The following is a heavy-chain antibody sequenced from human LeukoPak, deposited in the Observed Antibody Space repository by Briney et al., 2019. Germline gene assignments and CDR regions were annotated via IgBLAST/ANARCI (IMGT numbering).Heavy chain of an antibody. CDR3: ARQTTITIFGVVTDAFDI. CDR1: GYSFTSYW. V-gene: IGHV5-51*01. CDR2: IYPGDSDT. D-gene: IGHD3-3*01. J-gene: IGHJ3*02. Sequence: GESLKISCKGSGYSFTSYWIGWVRQMPGKGLEWMGIIYPGDSDTRYSPSFQGQVTISADKSISTAYLQWSSLKASDTAMYYCARQTTITIFGVVTDAFDIWGQGTMVTVSS.